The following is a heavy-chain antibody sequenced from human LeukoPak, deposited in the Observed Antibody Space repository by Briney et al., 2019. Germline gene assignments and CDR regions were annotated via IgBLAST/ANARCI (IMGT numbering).Heavy chain of an antibody. CDR2: IGTAGDT. Sequence: QSGGSLRLSCAASGFTFSNYDMRWVRHAAGKGLEWVSGIGTAGDTYYPASVKGRFTISRENAKNSLYLQMNSLSAGDTAVYYCASSPAYSSSWYAIDNWGQGTLVTVSS. V-gene: IGHV3-13*01. J-gene: IGHJ4*02. CDR3: ASSPAYSSSWYAIDN. CDR1: GFTFSNYD. D-gene: IGHD6-13*01.